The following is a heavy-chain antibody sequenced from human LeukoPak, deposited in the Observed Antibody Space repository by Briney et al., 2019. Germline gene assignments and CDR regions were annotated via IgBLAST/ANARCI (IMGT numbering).Heavy chain of an antibody. D-gene: IGHD5-12*01. CDR1: GFTFSSYG. V-gene: IGHV3-33*01. CDR3: ARDRGYTQDY. Sequence: PGRSLRLSCAASGFTFSSYGMHWVRQAPGKGLEWVAVMWYDGSNKYYADSVKGRFTISRDNSKNTLYLQMNSLRAEDTAVYYYARDRGYTQDYWGQGTLVTVAS. J-gene: IGHJ4*02. CDR2: MWYDGSNK.